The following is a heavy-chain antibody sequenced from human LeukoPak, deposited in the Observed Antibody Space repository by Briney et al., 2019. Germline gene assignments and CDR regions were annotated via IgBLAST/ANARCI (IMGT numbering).Heavy chain of an antibody. D-gene: IGHD3-3*01. CDR2: ISGSGGST. CDR1: GFTFSSYA. Sequence: GGSLRLSCAASGFTFSSYAMSWVRQAPGKGLEWVSGISGSGGSTYYADSVKGRFTISRDNSKNTLYLQMNSLRAEDTAVYYCAKSFEVDCWFDPWGQGTLVTVSS. J-gene: IGHJ5*02. CDR3: AKSFEVDCWFDP. V-gene: IGHV3-23*01.